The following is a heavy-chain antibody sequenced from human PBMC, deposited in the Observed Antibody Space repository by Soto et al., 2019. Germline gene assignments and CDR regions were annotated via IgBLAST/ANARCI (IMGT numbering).Heavy chain of an antibody. CDR3: AASYRGP. D-gene: IGHD4-4*01. CDR1: GGSISSGDYY. Sequence: PSETLSLTCTVSGGSISSGDYYWSWIRQPPGKGLEWIGYIYYTGTTHYNPSLKSRVTISLDTSKNQFSLKLSSVTAADTAVYYCAASYRGPLGQGTMVTVSS. J-gene: IGHJ5*02. V-gene: IGHV4-30-4*01. CDR2: IYYTGTT.